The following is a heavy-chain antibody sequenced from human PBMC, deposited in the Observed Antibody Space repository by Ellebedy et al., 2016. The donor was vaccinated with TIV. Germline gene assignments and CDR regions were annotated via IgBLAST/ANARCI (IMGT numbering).Heavy chain of an antibody. D-gene: IGHD1-7*01. CDR2: IKYDGSEE. CDR1: GFTFSNYA. CDR3: ATNQNWNYNY. V-gene: IGHV3-7*03. J-gene: IGHJ4*02. Sequence: GESLKISXAASGFTFSNYAMYWVRQAPGKGLEWVANIKYDGSEEYYVDSVKGRFTISRDNTKNSLYLQMNSLRAEDTAVYYCATNQNWNYNYWGQGTLVTVSS.